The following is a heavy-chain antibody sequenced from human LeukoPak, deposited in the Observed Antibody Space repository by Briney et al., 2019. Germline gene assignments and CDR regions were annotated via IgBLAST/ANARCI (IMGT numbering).Heavy chain of an antibody. D-gene: IGHD6-13*01. CDR3: AAAAAGTIWTYYFDY. CDR1: GGSISSSSYY. Sequence: SETLSLTCTVSGGSISSSSYYWGRIRQPPGKGLEWIGSIYYSGSTYYNPSLKSRVTISVDTSKNQISLKLSSVTAADTAVYYCAAAAAGTIWTYYFDYWGQGTLVTVSS. J-gene: IGHJ4*02. V-gene: IGHV4-39*01. CDR2: IYYSGST.